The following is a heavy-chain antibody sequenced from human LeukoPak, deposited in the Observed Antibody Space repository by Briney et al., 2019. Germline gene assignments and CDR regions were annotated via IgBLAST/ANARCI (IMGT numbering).Heavy chain of an antibody. Sequence: GGSLRLSCAASGFTFSDVWMSWVRQAPGKGLEWVAVVSYDGSSKYYADSVKGRFTISRDNSKNTLSLQMNSLSAEDTALYYCAKDLARGGIKGSFDYWGQGTLVTVSS. CDR3: AKDLARGGIKGSFDY. V-gene: IGHV3-30*18. CDR2: VSYDGSSK. D-gene: IGHD3-16*01. J-gene: IGHJ4*02. CDR1: GFTFSDVW.